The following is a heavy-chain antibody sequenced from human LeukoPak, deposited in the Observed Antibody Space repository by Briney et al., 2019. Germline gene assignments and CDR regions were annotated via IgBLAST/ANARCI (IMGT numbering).Heavy chain of an antibody. D-gene: IGHD2-2*01. CDR3: AREDCSSTSCQGGWFDP. CDR1: GYTFTSYY. CDR2: INPSGGST. J-gene: IGHJ5*02. V-gene: IGHV1-46*01. Sequence: ASVKVSCKASGYTFTSYYMHWVRQAPGQGLEWMGIINPSGGSTSYAQKFQGRVTMTRDTSTSRVYMELSNLRSEDTAVYYCAREDCSSTSCQGGWFDPWGQGTLVTVSS.